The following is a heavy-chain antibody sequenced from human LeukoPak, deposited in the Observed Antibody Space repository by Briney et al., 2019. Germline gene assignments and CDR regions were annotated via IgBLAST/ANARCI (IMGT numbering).Heavy chain of an antibody. D-gene: IGHD5-24*01. CDR2: ISYTGGT. J-gene: IGHJ4*02. V-gene: IGHV4-59*01. CDR1: GGSISSYY. Sequence: PSETLPLTCTVSGGSISSYYWSWIRQPPGKGLEWIGYISYTGGTNYNPSLKSRVTISVDTSKNQFSLKLSSVTAADTAVYYCARVPPLSRPYTGNNYYFDYWGQGTLVTVSS. CDR3: ARVPPLSRPYTGNNYYFDY.